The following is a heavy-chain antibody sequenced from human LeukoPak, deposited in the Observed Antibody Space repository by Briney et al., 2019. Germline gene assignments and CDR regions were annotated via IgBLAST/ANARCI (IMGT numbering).Heavy chain of an antibody. CDR3: ARITGTTFMDY. CDR1: GGSFSGYY. CDR2: INHSGST. V-gene: IGHV4-34*01. Sequence: PSETLSLTCAVYGGSFSGYYWSWIRQPPGKGLAWIGEINHSGSTNYNPSLKSRVTISVDTSKNQFSLKLSSVTAADTAVYYCARITGTTFMDYWGQGTLVTVSS. J-gene: IGHJ4*02. D-gene: IGHD1-7*01.